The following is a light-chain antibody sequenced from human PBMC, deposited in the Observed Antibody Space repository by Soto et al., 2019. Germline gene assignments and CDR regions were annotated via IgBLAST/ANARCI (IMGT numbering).Light chain of an antibody. J-gene: IGKJ1*01. Sequence: EIVMTRSPATLSLSPGQRATLSCRASQSVSSKLAWYQQRPGQAPRLLIYSASTRATGIPARFSGSGSGTDFTLTISSLEPEDFAVYYCQQYGSPPRTFGQGTKVDIK. CDR1: QSVSSK. CDR2: SAS. CDR3: QQYGSPPRT. V-gene: IGKV3-15*01.